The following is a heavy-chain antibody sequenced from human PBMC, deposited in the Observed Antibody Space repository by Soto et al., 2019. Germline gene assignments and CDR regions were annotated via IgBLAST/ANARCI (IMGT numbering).Heavy chain of an antibody. Sequence: QVQLQESGRGLVKPSETLSLTCTVSGGSISSYYWSWIRQPPGKGLEWIGYIYYSGSTNYNPSLKSRVTISVDTSKNQFSLKLSSVTAADTAVYYCARAYGDYVFDYWGQGTLVTVSS. J-gene: IGHJ4*02. CDR3: ARAYGDYVFDY. CDR2: IYYSGST. CDR1: GGSISSYY. V-gene: IGHV4-59*01. D-gene: IGHD4-17*01.